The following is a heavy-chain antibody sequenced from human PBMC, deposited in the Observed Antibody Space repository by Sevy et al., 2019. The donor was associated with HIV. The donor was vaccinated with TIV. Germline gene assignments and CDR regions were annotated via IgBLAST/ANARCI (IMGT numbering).Heavy chain of an antibody. CDR2: ISWKSGSI. CDR3: AKEVYGGIAAAGTGEFDP. CDR1: GFTFDDYA. J-gene: IGHJ5*02. V-gene: IGHV3-9*01. D-gene: IGHD6-13*01. Sequence: SLKISCAASGFTFDDYAMHWVRQAPGKGLEWVSGISWKSGSIGYADSVKGRFTISRDNAKNSLYLQMNSLRADDTALYYCAKEVYGGIAAAGTGEFDPWGQRTLVTVSS.